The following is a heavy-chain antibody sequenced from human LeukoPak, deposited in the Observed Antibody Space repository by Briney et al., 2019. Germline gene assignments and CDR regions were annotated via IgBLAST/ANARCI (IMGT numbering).Heavy chain of an antibody. CDR2: IKQDGSEK. CDR3: ARVNKYCSGVSCYSTC. Sequence: GGSLRLSCAASGFTFSSYWMSWVRQAPGKGLEWVANIKQDGSEKYYVDSVKGRFTISRDNGKNSLCLQMNSLRVEDTAVYYCARVNKYCSGVSCYSTCWGQGTLVTVSS. CDR1: GFTFSSYW. D-gene: IGHD2-15*01. J-gene: IGHJ4*02. V-gene: IGHV3-7*04.